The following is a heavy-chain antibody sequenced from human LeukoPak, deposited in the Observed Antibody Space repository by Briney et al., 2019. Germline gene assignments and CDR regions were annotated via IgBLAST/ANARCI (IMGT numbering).Heavy chain of an antibody. CDR2: ISSSCSYI. D-gene: IGHD1-26*01. CDR3: ARLIRIVGGYFDY. J-gene: IGHJ4*02. CDR1: GFTFTSYS. V-gene: IGHV3-21*01. Sequence: GGSLRLSCAASGFTFTSYSMNWVRQAPGKGLEWVSSISSSCSYIFYADSVKGRFTISRDNAKNSLYLQMNSLRAEDTAVFYCARLIRIVGGYFDYWGQGTLVTVSS.